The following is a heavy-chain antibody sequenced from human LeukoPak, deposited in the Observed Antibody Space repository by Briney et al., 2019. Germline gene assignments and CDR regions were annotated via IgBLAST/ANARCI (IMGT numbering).Heavy chain of an antibody. CDR2: IYTSGST. J-gene: IGHJ4*02. CDR3: AISVDFWSGYYLDY. CDR1: GGSISSGSYY. D-gene: IGHD3-3*01. V-gene: IGHV4-61*02. Sequence: SETLSLTCTVSGGSISSGSYYWSWIRQPAGKGLEWIGRIYTSGSTNYNPSLKSRVTISVDTSKNQFSLKLSSVTAADTAVYYCAISVDFWSGYYLDYWGQGTLVTVSS.